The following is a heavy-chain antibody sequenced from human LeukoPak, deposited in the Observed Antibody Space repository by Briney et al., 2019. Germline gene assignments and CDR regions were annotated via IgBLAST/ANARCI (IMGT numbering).Heavy chain of an antibody. J-gene: IGHJ5*02. Sequence: GASVKVSCKASGYTFTGYYMHWVRQAPGQGLEWMGWISAYNGNTNYAQKLQGRVTMTTDTSTSTAYMELRSLRSDDTAVYYCAREQGQENWFDPWGQGTLVTVSS. CDR1: GYTFTGYY. CDR2: ISAYNGNT. V-gene: IGHV1-18*04. CDR3: AREQGQENWFDP.